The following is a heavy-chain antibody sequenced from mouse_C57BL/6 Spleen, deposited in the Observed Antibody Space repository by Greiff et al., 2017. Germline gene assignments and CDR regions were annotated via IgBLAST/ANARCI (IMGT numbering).Heavy chain of an antibody. Sequence: QVQLQQPGAELVRPGSSVKLSCKASGYTFTSYWMHWVKQRPIQGLEWIGNIDPSDSETHYNQKFKDKATLTVDKSSSTAYMQLSSLTSEDSAVYYCAREGYDYDCFAYWGQGTLVTVSA. J-gene: IGHJ3*01. CDR2: IDPSDSET. CDR3: AREGYDYDCFAY. CDR1: GYTFTSYW. V-gene: IGHV1-52*01. D-gene: IGHD2-4*01.